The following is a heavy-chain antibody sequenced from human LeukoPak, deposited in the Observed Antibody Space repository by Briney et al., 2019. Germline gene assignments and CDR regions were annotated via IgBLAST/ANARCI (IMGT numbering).Heavy chain of an antibody. CDR1: GFTFSSYA. V-gene: IGHV3-23*01. J-gene: IGHJ4*02. D-gene: IGHD3-10*01. CDR2: ISDSGSST. CDR3: AKGQTGSYYSSVDY. Sequence: GGSLRLSCAASGFTFSSYAMNWVRQAPGKGLEWVSVISDSGSSTYNVGVVKGRFTISRDSSKSTLYLQMNSRRAEDTALYYCAKGQTGSYYSSVDYWGQGTLVTVSS.